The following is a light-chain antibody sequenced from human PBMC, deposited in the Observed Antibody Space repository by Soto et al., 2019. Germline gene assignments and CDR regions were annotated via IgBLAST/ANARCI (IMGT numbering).Light chain of an antibody. Sequence: DIEMTQSPSSLSVSPGERATLSCRASQSVTSNLAWYQQKPGRAPRLLIYGASPRATGIPARFSGSGSGTEFTLTISSLEPEDVATYYCQQAKSFPITFGQGTRLEIK. V-gene: IGKV3-15*01. CDR3: QQAKSFPIT. J-gene: IGKJ5*01. CDR1: QSVTSN. CDR2: GAS.